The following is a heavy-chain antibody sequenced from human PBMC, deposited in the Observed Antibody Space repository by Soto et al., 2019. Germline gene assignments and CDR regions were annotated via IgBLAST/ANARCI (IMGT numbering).Heavy chain of an antibody. CDR1: GFTFSNYW. V-gene: IGHV3-7*01. CDR2: IKQNGGAM. D-gene: IGHD1-1*01. CDR3: ARVWNDGRFDY. J-gene: IGHJ4*02. Sequence: EVQLVESGGGLVQPGGSLRLSCAASGFTFSNYWMTWVRQAPGKGLEWVASIKQNGGAMHYVDSVKGRFTVSRDNAKNSLYLQVNSLRAEDTAVCYCARVWNDGRFDYWGQGALVTVSS.